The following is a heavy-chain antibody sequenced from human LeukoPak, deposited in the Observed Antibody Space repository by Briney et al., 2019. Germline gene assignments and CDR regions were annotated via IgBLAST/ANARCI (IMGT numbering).Heavy chain of an antibody. CDR1: GYNFTSYW. Sequence: GESLKISCQDSGYNFTSYWIGWVRQMPGKGLEWMGIIYPGDSDTRYSPSFQGQVTISADKSISTAYLQWSSLKASDTAMYYCARRYCSGGSCYSFDYWGQGTLVTVSS. CDR2: IYPGDSDT. J-gene: IGHJ4*02. V-gene: IGHV5-51*01. D-gene: IGHD2-15*01. CDR3: ARRYCSGGSCYSFDY.